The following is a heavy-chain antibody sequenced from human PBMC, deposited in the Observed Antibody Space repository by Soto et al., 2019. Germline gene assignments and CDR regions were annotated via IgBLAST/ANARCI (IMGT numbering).Heavy chain of an antibody. CDR1: GFTFSSYA. CDR3: ARRITIFGVVTNVYYYYYGMDV. V-gene: IGHV3-23*01. Sequence: PGGSLRLSCAASGFTFSSYAMSWVRQAPGKGLEWVSAISGSGGSTYYADSVKGRFTISRDNSKNTLYLQMNSLRAEDTAVYYCARRITIFGVVTNVYYYYYGMDVWGQGTTVTVSS. CDR2: ISGSGGST. J-gene: IGHJ6*02. D-gene: IGHD3-3*01.